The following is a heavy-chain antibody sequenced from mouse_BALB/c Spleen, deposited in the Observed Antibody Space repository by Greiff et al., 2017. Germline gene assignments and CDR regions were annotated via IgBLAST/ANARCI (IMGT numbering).Heavy chain of an antibody. CDR3: ARDGGNHVGGAMDY. CDR2: IWAGGST. J-gene: IGHJ4*01. CDR1: GFSLTSYG. V-gene: IGHV2-9*02. D-gene: IGHD2-1*01. Sequence: VQGVESGPGLVAPSQSLSITCTVSGFSLTSYGVHWVRQPPGKGLEWLGVIWAGGSTNYNSALMSRLSISKDNSKSQVFLKMNSLQTDDTAMYYCARDGGNHVGGAMDYWGQGTSVTVSS.